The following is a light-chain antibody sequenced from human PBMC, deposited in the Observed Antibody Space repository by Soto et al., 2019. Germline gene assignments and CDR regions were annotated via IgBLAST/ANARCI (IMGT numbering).Light chain of an antibody. J-gene: IGKJ3*01. CDR1: QSISSY. Sequence: DLQMTQSPSSLSASVGDRVTITCRASQSISSYLNWYQQKPGKAPKLLIYAASSFQSGVPSRFSGSGSGTDFTLTISSLQPEDFATYYCQQSYNTPFTFGPGTKVDIK. V-gene: IGKV1-39*01. CDR2: AAS. CDR3: QQSYNTPFT.